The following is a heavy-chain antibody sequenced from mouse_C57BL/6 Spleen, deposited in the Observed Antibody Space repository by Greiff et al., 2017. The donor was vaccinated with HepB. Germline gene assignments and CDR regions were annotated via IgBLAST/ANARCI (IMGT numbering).Heavy chain of an antibody. D-gene: IGHD2-1*01. J-gene: IGHJ3*01. Sequence: QVQLQQSGAELVRPGASVTLSCKASGYTFTDYEMHWVKQTPVHGLEWIGAIDPETGGTAYNQKFKGKAILTADKSSSTAYMELRSLTSEDSAVYYCTRALYGNGPYWGQGTLVTVSA. CDR1: GYTFTDYE. V-gene: IGHV1-15*01. CDR2: IDPETGGT. CDR3: TRALYGNGPY.